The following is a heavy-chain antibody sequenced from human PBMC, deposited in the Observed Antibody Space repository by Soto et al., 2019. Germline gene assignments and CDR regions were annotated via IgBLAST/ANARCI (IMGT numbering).Heavy chain of an antibody. CDR1: GFTFTNYC. Sequence: ASVKVSCKASGFTFTNYCISCVRQSPGQGLEWMGWISAYKGNTNYAQKFQGRVTMTTDTSTSTAYLELRSLRSDDMAVYFCASRSGQLPYYFDYWGQGTQVTASS. CDR3: ASRSGQLPYYFDY. J-gene: IGHJ4*02. D-gene: IGHD6-6*01. CDR2: ISAYKGNT. V-gene: IGHV1-18*03.